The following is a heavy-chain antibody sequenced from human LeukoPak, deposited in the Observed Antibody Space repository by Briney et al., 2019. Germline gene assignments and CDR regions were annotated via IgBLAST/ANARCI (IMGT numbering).Heavy chain of an antibody. D-gene: IGHD4-17*01. V-gene: IGHV3-23*01. CDR3: AKKGLTVTTYYFDY. J-gene: IGHJ4*02. CDR1: GFTFSSSA. Sequence: GGSLRLSCAASGFTFSSSAMSWVRQAPGKGLEWVSTISGSGDRTYYADSVKGRFTTSRDNSKNTLFLHMNSLRAEDTAVYYCAKKGLTVTTYYFDYWGQGTLVTVSS. CDR2: ISGSGDRT.